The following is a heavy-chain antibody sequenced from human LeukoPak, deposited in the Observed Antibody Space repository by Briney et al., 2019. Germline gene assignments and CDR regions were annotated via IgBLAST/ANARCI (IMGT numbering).Heavy chain of an antibody. CDR2: IIPIFGTA. CDR3: ARDTGGIVGALGWFDP. Sequence: ASVKVSCKASGGTFSSYAISWVRQAPGQGLEWMGGIIPIFGTANYAQKFQGRVTITTDESTSTAYMELSSLRSEDTAVYYCARDTGGIVGALGWFDPWGQGTLVTVSS. J-gene: IGHJ5*02. CDR1: GGTFSSYA. D-gene: IGHD1-26*01. V-gene: IGHV1-69*05.